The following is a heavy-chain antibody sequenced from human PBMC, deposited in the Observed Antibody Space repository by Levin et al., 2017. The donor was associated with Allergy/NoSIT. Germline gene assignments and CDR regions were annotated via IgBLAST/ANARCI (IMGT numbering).Heavy chain of an antibody. CDR3: AKKGGDVPAAIYAFSI. CDR2: ISSDGNNK. D-gene: IGHD2-2*02. CDR1: GFTFRNNA. J-gene: IGHJ3*02. V-gene: IGHV3-30*14. Sequence: SCAASGFTFRNNAMHWVRQAPGKGLEWVADISSDGNNKNYPDSLRGRFSISSDNSKNTPHLQINSMRPADTAVFYCAKKGGDVPAAIYAFSIWGHGTMVT.